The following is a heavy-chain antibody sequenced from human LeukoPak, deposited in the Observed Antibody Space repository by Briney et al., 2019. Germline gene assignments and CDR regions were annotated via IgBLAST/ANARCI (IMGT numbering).Heavy chain of an antibody. Sequence: SETLSLTCTVSGGSISSSSYYWGWIRQPPGKGLEWIGSIYHSGSTYYNPSLKSRVTISVDTSKNQFSLKLSSVTAADTAVYYCARQYTMVRGPLKTKCWFDPWGQGTLVTVSS. D-gene: IGHD3-10*01. CDR3: ARQYTMVRGPLKTKCWFDP. J-gene: IGHJ5*02. V-gene: IGHV4-39*01. CDR2: IYHSGST. CDR1: GGSISSSSYY.